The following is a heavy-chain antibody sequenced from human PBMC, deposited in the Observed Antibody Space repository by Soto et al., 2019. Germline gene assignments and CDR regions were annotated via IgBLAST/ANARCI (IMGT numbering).Heavy chain of an antibody. Sequence: SETLSLTCTVSGGSISSYYWSWIRQPPGKGLEWIGYIYYSGSTNYNPSLKSRVTMSVDTSKNHFSLKLISVTTADTALYFCAREGNLGRWIQPLDSWGQGTLVTVS. CDR3: AREGNLGRWIQPLDS. CDR1: GGSISSYY. J-gene: IGHJ4*02. V-gene: IGHV4-59*01. D-gene: IGHD2-2*03. CDR2: IYYSGST.